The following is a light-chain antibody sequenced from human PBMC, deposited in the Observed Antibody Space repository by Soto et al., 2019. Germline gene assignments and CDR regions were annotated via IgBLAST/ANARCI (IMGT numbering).Light chain of an antibody. J-gene: IGLJ1*01. CDR3: CSYAGRYTYV. Sequence: ALTQPRSVSGSPGQSVTISCTGTSSDVGGYNYVSWYQQHPGKAPKLMVYDVSKRPSGVPDRLSGSKSGNTASLTISGLQAEDEADYYCCSYAGRYTYVFGTGTKVTVL. V-gene: IGLV2-11*01. CDR1: SSDVGGYNY. CDR2: DVS.